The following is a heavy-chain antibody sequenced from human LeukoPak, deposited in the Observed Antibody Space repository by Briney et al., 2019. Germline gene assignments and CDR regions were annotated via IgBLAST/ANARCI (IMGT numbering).Heavy chain of an antibody. V-gene: IGHV3-7*01. J-gene: IGHJ6*03. CDR2: IREDGSEK. CDR1: GFTFSSYW. CDR3: ARLNYDFWSGVWEGYYMDV. Sequence: GGSLRLSCAASGFTFSSYWMTWVRQAPGEGLEWVANIREDGSEKYYVDSVKGRFTISRDNAKNSLYLQVNSLRAEDTAVYYCARLNYDFWSGVWEGYYMDVWGKGTTVTVSS. D-gene: IGHD3-3*01.